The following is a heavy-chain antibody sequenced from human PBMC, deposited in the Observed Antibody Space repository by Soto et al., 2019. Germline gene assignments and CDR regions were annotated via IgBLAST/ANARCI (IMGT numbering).Heavy chain of an antibody. CDR2: IWSDGSNK. CDR3: ARAVGGWSYDY. J-gene: IGHJ4*02. CDR1: GFSFSTYV. Sequence: QVQLVESGGGVLQPGRSLRLSCAASGFSFSTYVMHWVRQAPGKGLEWVALIWSDGSNKYYVDSVKGRFTISRDNSKNTLYLQMNSLRAEDTAVYYCARAVGGWSYDYLGQGTLVTVSS. V-gene: IGHV3-33*01. D-gene: IGHD1-26*01.